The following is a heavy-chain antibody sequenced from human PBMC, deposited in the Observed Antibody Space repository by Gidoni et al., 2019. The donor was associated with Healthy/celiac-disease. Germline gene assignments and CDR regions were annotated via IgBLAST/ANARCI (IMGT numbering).Heavy chain of an antibody. D-gene: IGHD3-3*01. CDR2: ISSSGSTI. J-gene: IGHJ4*02. CDR3: ARAASLPRYDFWSGRGEFDDY. CDR1: GFTFSSYE. Sequence: EVQLVESGGGLVQPGGSLRLSCAASGFTFSSYEMTWVRQAPGKGLEWVSYISSSGSTIYYADSVKGRFTISRDNAKNSLYLQMNSLRAEDTAVYYCARAASLPRYDFWSGRGEFDDYWGQGTLVTVSS. V-gene: IGHV3-48*03.